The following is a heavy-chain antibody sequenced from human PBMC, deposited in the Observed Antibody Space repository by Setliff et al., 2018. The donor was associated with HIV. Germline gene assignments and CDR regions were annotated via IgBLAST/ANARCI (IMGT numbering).Heavy chain of an antibody. CDR2: ITQSSLLI. D-gene: IGHD3-3*01. J-gene: IGHJ4*02. CDR3: ATGHYDHWNGYSARGQLDY. V-gene: IGHV3-23*01. Sequence: LRLSCTTSGFNFGDDIMMWVRQIPGKGLEWVSAITQSSLLISYADSVRGRFTISKDNSQSTLYLQMSSLRVEDTAVYYCATGHYDHWNGYSARGQLDYWGQGTLVTVSS. CDR1: GFNFGDDI.